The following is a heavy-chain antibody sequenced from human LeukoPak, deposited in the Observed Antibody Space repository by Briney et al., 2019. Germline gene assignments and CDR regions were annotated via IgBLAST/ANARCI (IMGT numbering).Heavy chain of an antibody. D-gene: IGHD2-15*01. V-gene: IGHV3-11*04. J-gene: IGHJ4*02. Sequence: GGSLRLSWAASGFTFSDYYMSWIRQAPGKGLEWVSYISSSGSTIYYADSVKGRFTTSRDNAKNSLYLQMNSLRAEDTAVYYCARTSSGGSCYLDYWGQGTLVTVSS. CDR3: ARTSSGGSCYLDY. CDR1: GFTFSDYY. CDR2: ISSSGSTI.